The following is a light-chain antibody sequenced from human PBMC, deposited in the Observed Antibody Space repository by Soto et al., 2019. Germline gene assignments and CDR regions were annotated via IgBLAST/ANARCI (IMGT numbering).Light chain of an antibody. CDR3: QSYDSSLSGSRV. Sequence: QPVLTQPPSVSGAPGQRVTISCTGSSSNIGAGYDVHWYQQLPGTAPKLLLYGNSNRPSGVPDRFSGSKYGTSASLAITGLQAEDEADYYCQSYDSSLSGSRVFGTGTKVTVL. V-gene: IGLV1-40*01. CDR1: SSNIGAGYD. CDR2: GNS. J-gene: IGLJ1*01.